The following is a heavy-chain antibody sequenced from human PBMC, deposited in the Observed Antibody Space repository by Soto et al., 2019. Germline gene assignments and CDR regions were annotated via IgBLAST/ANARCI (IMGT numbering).Heavy chain of an antibody. J-gene: IGHJ6*02. D-gene: IGHD3-22*01. Sequence: SESLSLTCTVSGGSISSSSYYWGWIRQPPGKGLEWIGSIYYSGSTYYNPSLKSRVTISVDTSKNQFSLKLSSVTAADTAVYYCARRLYYDSSGFEGGGMDVWGQGTTVTVSS. CDR3: ARRLYYDSSGFEGGGMDV. CDR1: GGSISSSSYY. V-gene: IGHV4-39*01. CDR2: IYYSGST.